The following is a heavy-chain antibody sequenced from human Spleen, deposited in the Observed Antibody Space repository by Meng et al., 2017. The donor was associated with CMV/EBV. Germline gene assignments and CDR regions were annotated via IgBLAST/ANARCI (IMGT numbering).Heavy chain of an antibody. V-gene: IGHV3-23*04. CDR1: GFTFSSYA. D-gene: IGHD6-19*01. J-gene: IGHJ4*02. CDR2: ISGSGGST. Sequence: GQLVEAGGGVVQLGGFLGLSCAASGFTFSSYAMSWVRQAPGKGLEWVSAISGSGGSTYYADSVKGRFTISRDNSKNTLYLQMNSLRAEDTAVYYCAKDRGLVRGAFVYWGQGTLVTVSS. CDR3: AKDRGLVRGAFVY.